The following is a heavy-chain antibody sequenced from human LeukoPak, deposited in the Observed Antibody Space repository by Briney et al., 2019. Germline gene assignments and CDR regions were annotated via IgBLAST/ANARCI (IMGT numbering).Heavy chain of an antibody. D-gene: IGHD3-9*01. CDR3: AKWGDYDVLAGYYVSDY. CDR2: ITGSGSGI. CDR1: GFSVSRNY. V-gene: IGHV3-23*01. Sequence: PGGSLRLSCAVSGFSVSRNYMSWVRQAPGKGLEWVSAITGSGSGIYYADSMKSRFTISRDNSKNTLYLQINSLRAEDTAVYYCAKWGDYDVLAGYYVSDYWGQGTLVTVSS. J-gene: IGHJ4*02.